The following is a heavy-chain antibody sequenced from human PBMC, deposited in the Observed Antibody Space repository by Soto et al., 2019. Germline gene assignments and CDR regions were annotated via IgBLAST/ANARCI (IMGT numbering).Heavy chain of an antibody. D-gene: IGHD2-2*01. Sequence: GGSLRLSCAASGFTFSTYEFNWVRQAPGRGLEWISYISVSGGIIKYAESVKGRFTISRDNADNSLHLHMSNLRVDDTALYFCVRDTMRASAAASLDYWGQGTQVTVSS. CDR1: GFTFSTYE. V-gene: IGHV3-48*03. CDR2: ISVSGGII. J-gene: IGHJ4*02. CDR3: VRDTMRASAAASLDY.